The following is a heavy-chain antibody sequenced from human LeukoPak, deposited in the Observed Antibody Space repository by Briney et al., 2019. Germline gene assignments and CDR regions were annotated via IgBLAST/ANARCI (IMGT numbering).Heavy chain of an antibody. D-gene: IGHD6-19*01. CDR1: GFTFSSYS. Sequence: PGGSLRLSCAASGFTFSSYSMNWVRQAPGKGPEWISYISSGGSPTYYADSVKGRFVISRDSDKNSLYLRMNSLRAEDTAVYYCARDNSSGWSDFHYYGMDVWGQGTTVIVSS. J-gene: IGHJ6*02. CDR3: ARDNSSGWSDFHYYGMDV. V-gene: IGHV3-48*01. CDR2: ISSGGSPT.